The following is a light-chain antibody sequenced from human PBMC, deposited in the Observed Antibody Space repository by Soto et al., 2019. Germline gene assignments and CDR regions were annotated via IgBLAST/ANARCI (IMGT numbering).Light chain of an antibody. Sequence: DIVMTQSPDSLAVSLGERATINCKSSQSVLYSSNNKNYLAWYQQKPGQPPKLLIYWASTRESGVPDRFSGSGSGTDFTLTISSLKDEDVALSYCQQYYNTITSGGGTKVDIK. CDR2: WAS. CDR1: QSVLYSSNNKNY. V-gene: IGKV4-1*01. J-gene: IGKJ4*01. CDR3: QQYYNTIT.